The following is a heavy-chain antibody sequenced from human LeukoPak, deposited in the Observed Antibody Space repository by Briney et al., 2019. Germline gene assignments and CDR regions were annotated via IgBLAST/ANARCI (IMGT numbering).Heavy chain of an antibody. D-gene: IGHD3-10*01. CDR1: VYTFTGYY. CDR2: INPNSGGT. Sequence: VASVKVSCKASVYTFTGYYMHWVRQAPGQGLEWMGRINPNSGGTNYAQKFQGRVTMTRDTSISTAYMELSRLRSDDTAVYYCAREGWRVRGVIIPFDYWGQGTLVTVSS. J-gene: IGHJ4*02. V-gene: IGHV1-2*06. CDR3: AREGWRVRGVIIPFDY.